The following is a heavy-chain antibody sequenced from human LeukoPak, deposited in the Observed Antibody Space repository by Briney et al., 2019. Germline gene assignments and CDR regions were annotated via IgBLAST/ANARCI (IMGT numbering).Heavy chain of an antibody. CDR2: ISFDGSNK. CDR1: GFTFSSYA. Sequence: GGSLRLSCAASGFTFSSYAIHWVRQPPGKGLEWVAVISFDGSNKYYADSVKGRFTISRDNSKNTLYLQMNSLRAEDTAVYYCAREELGSSLGFDPWGQGTLVTVSS. V-gene: IGHV3-30-3*01. D-gene: IGHD3-16*01. CDR3: AREELGSSLGFDP. J-gene: IGHJ5*02.